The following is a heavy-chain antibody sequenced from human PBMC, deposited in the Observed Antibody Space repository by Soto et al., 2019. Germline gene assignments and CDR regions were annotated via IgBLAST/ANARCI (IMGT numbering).Heavy chain of an antibody. CDR3: ATADIVLVPAAPPHYGMDV. J-gene: IGHJ6*02. CDR1: GGTFSSYT. Sequence: QVQLVQSGAEVKKPGSSVKVSCKASGGTFSSYTISWVRQAPGQGLEWMGRIIPILGIANYAQKFKGRFTITADKSPSTAYMELSSLRSEDTAVYYCATADIVLVPAAPPHYGMDVWGQGTTVTVSS. CDR2: IIPILGIA. D-gene: IGHD2-2*01. V-gene: IGHV1-69*02.